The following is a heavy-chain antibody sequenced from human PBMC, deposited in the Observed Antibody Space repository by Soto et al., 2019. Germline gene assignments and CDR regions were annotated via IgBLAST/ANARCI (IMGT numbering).Heavy chain of an antibody. Sequence: GGSLRLSCAASGFTFSDYYMSWIRQAPGKGLEWVSYISSSGSTIYYADSVKGRFTISRDNAKNSLYLQMNSLRAEDMAVYYCARVTPIYDSSGYIDYWGQGTLVTVSS. D-gene: IGHD3-22*01. CDR1: GFTFSDYY. J-gene: IGHJ4*02. CDR2: ISSSGSTI. V-gene: IGHV3-11*01. CDR3: ARVTPIYDSSGYIDY.